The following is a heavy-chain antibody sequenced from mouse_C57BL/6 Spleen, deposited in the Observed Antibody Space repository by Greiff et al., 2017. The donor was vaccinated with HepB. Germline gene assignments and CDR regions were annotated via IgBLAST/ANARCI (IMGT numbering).Heavy chain of an antibody. CDR3: ARSDRYYGSSHWYFDV. Sequence: QVQLKQPGAELVKPGASVKMSCKASGYTFTSYWITWVKQRPGQGLEWIGDIYPGSGSTNYNEKFKSKATLTVDTSSSTAYMQLSSLTSEDSAVYYCARSDRYYGSSHWYFDVWGTGTTVTVSS. CDR1: GYTFTSYW. J-gene: IGHJ1*03. D-gene: IGHD1-1*01. V-gene: IGHV1-55*01. CDR2: IYPGSGST.